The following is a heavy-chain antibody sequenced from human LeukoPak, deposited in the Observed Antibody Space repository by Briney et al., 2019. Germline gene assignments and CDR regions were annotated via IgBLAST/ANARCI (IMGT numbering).Heavy chain of an antibody. CDR2: ISGDGTRT. CDR3: AKVPDYGNFIFDY. D-gene: IGHD4-11*01. V-gene: IGHV3-43*02. J-gene: IGHJ4*02. Sequence: GGSLRLSCAASGFTFDDYAMHWVRQAPGKGLEWVSLISGDGTRTYYADSVKGRFTISRDNSKNSLYLQMNSLRTADTALYYCAKVPDYGNFIFDYWGQGTLVTVSS. CDR1: GFTFDDYA.